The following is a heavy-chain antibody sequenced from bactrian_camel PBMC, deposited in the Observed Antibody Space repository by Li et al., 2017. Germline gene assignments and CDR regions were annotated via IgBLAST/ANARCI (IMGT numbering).Heavy chain of an antibody. CDR1: GFTYSDHA. CDR2: IYSDGSNT. Sequence: HVQLVESGGGLVQPGGSLTLSCAASGFTYSDHAMHWVRQAPGKGLEWVSGIYSDGSNTYYVDSVKGRFTISRENAKNTVYLQMNSLKSEDSALYYCATDKLGFSTVAGTTYNYWGQGTQVTVS. V-gene: IGHV3S7*01. D-gene: IGHD6*01. J-gene: IGHJ4*01. CDR3: ATDKLGFSTVAGTTYNY.